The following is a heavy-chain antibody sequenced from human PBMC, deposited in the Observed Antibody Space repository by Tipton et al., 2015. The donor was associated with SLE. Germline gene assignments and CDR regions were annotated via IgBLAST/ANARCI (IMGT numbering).Heavy chain of an antibody. J-gene: IGHJ4*02. CDR3: AREGRRAGDYHFDF. V-gene: IGHV1-2*02. D-gene: IGHD7-27*01. Sequence: QLVQSGPEVKKPGASVKVPCKASGYTFTSNDIVWVRQAPGQGLEWMGWTNPNTGGSIYAQKFQGRVTMTRDTSINTAYMEMRGLRSDDTALYYCAREGRRAGDYHFDFWGQGTLVTVSS. CDR1: GYTFTSND. CDR2: TNPNTGGS.